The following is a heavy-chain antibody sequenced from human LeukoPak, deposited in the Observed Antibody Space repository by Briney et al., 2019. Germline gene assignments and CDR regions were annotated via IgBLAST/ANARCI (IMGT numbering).Heavy chain of an antibody. J-gene: IGHJ6*02. D-gene: IGHD1-1*01. CDR3: ARGEERNFYYYYGMDV. Sequence: GASVKVSCKASGYTFTGYYMHWVRQAPGQGLEWMGRINPNSGGTNYAQKFQGRVTMTRDTSISTAYMELNSLRSNDTAVYYCARGEERNFYYYYGMDVWGQGTTVTVSS. CDR1: GYTFTGYY. V-gene: IGHV1-2*06. CDR2: INPNSGGT.